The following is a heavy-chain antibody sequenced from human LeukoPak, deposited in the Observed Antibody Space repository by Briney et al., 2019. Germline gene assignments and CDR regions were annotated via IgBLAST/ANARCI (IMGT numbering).Heavy chain of an antibody. D-gene: IGHD1-20*01. CDR2: ISGSGGST. Sequence: GGSLRLSCAASGFTVSSNYMSWVRQAPGKGLEWVSAISGSGGSTYYADSVKGRFTISRDNSKNTLYLQMNSLRAEDTAVYYCAKKRHPNWNLRFDPWGQGTLVTVSS. CDR3: AKKRHPNWNLRFDP. CDR1: GFTVSSNY. J-gene: IGHJ5*02. V-gene: IGHV3-23*01.